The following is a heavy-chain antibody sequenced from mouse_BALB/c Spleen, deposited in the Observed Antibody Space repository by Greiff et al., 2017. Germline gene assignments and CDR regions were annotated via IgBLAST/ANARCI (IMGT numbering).Heavy chain of an antibody. CDR2: IDPANGNT. V-gene: IGHV14-3*02. CDR3: AREGYYDYDDGFAY. D-gene: IGHD2-4*01. CDR1: GFNIKDTY. Sequence: EVQLQQSGAELVKPGASVKLSCTASGFNIKDTYMHWVKQRPEQGLEWIGRIDPANGNTKYDPKFQGKATITADTSSNTAYLQLSSLTSEDTAVYYCAREGYYDYDDGFAYWGQGTLVTVSA. J-gene: IGHJ3*01.